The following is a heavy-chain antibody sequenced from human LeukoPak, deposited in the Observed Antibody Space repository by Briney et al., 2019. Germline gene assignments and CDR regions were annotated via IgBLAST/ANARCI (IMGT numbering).Heavy chain of an antibody. CDR3: ARVVYYASSGYAKPDQNRIDP. CDR1: GGTFSSYA. Sequence: ASVKVSCKASGGTFSSYAISWVRQAPGQGLEWMGGIIPIFGTANYAQKFQGRVTITTDESTSTAYMELSSLRSEDTAVYYCARVVYYASSGYAKPDQNRIDPWGQGTLVTVYS. J-gene: IGHJ5*02. V-gene: IGHV1-69*05. D-gene: IGHD3-22*01. CDR2: IIPIFGTA.